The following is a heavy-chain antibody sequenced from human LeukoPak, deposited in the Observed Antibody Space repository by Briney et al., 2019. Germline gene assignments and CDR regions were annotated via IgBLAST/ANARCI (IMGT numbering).Heavy chain of an antibody. CDR2: IYSGGGT. CDR1: GFTFSSYS. D-gene: IGHD2-21*01. Sequence: GGSLRLSCAASGFTFSSYSMNWVRQAPGNGLEWVSVIYSGGGTYYADSVKGRFTISRDNSKNTLYLQMNSLRAEDTAVYYCAREIVGTAGAFDIWGQGTMVTVSS. J-gene: IGHJ3*02. V-gene: IGHV3-53*01. CDR3: AREIVGTAGAFDI.